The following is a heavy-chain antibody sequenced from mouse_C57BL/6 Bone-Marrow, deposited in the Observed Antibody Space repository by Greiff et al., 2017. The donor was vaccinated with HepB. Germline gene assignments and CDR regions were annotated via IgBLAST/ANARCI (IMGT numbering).Heavy chain of an antibody. D-gene: IGHD2-12*01. CDR3: TTGRRRDWYFDV. CDR1: GFNIKDDY. Sequence: EVQLQQSGAELVRPGASVKLSCTASGFNIKDDYMHWVKQRPEQGLEWIGWIDPENGDTEYASKFQGKATITADTSSNTAYLQRSSLTSEDTAVYYCTTGRRRDWYFDVWGTGTTVTVSS. V-gene: IGHV14-4*01. CDR2: IDPENGDT. J-gene: IGHJ1*03.